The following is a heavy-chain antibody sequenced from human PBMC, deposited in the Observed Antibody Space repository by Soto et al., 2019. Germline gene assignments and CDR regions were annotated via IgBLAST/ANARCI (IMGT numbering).Heavy chain of an antibody. D-gene: IGHD6-13*01. J-gene: IGHJ6*04. Sequence: QVQLVQSGAEVKKPGASVKVSCQASGYTFTSYDINWVRQATGQGLEWMGWMNPNSGNTGYAQKFQGRVTMTRNTSISTAYMELSSLRSEDTAVYYCASSGGIAAAGTLGRVDGWGKGTTVTVSS. CDR1: GYTFTSYD. CDR3: ASSGGIAAAGTLGRVDG. V-gene: IGHV1-8*01. CDR2: MNPNSGNT.